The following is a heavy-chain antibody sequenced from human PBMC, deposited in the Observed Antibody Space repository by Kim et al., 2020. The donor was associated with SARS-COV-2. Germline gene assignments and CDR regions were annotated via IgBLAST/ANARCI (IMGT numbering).Heavy chain of an antibody. J-gene: IGHJ4*02. Sequence: YEDSVKGRFTISRDNSKNTLYLQMNSLRVEDTAIYYCAKVVGASQGDYWGQGTLVTVSS. D-gene: IGHD1-26*01. CDR3: AKVVGASQGDY. V-gene: IGHV3-23*01.